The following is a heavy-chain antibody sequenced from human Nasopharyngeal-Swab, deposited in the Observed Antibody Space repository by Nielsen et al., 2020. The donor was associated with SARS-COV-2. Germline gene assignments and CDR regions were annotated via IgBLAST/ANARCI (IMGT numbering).Heavy chain of an antibody. V-gene: IGHV3-23*01. D-gene: IGHD3-22*01. CDR2: ISGSGGST. Sequence: GESLKISCAASGLTFSSYAMSWVRQAPGKGLEWVSAISGSGGSTYYADSVKGRFTISRENAKNPLYLQMNSLGAEDTAVYYCLRGDSRDVWGQGTMVTVSS. CDR3: LRGDSRDV. J-gene: IGHJ3*01. CDR1: GLTFSSYA.